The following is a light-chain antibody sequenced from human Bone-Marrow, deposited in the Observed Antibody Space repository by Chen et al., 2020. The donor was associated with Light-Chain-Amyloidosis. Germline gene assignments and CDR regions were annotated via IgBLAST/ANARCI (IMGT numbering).Light chain of an antibody. J-gene: IGLJ2*01. CDR2: EDN. V-gene: IGLV6-57*01. Sequence: NFVLLQPHSVSESPVNTVTISFTRSSGYIASNDVHWYQQRPGRSPTIVIYEDNQRPSGVPDRFSGSIDRSSNSASLTISGLKTEDEGDYYCQSYDIAKVFGGGTKVTVL. CDR1: SGYIASND. CDR3: QSYDIAKV.